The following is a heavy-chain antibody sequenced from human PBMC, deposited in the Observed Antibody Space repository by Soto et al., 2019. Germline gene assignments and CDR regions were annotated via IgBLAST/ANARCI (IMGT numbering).Heavy chain of an antibody. CDR1: GFALSTNF. CDR3: ARGLFGYDDGIYPSPDNWFDP. D-gene: IGHD3-22*01. CDR2: FSGSGDDT. J-gene: IGHJ5*02. V-gene: IGHV3-23*01. Sequence: GGSLMLSCASTGFALSTNFMILVRPAPGKGLEWVSSFSGSGDDTWYADSLKGRFTISRDNSKNTVYLQMNSLRAEDTAVYFCARGLFGYDDGIYPSPDNWFDPWSQGTRVNVSA.